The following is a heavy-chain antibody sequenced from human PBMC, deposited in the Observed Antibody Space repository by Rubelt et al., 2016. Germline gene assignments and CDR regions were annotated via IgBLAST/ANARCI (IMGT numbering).Heavy chain of an antibody. V-gene: IGHV1-2*06. J-gene: IGHJ5*02. CDR1: GYTFTNYA. D-gene: IGHD7-27*01. CDR3: ARVGIPTSLGWFDP. CDR2: INPNSGGT. Sequence: QVQLVQSGADVKKPGASVKVSCRASGYTFTNYAIHWVRQAPGQRPEWMGRINPNSGGTDYARKVQGRVTMTRDTSISTAYMEVSRLASDDTAVYYCARVGIPTSLGWFDPWGQGALVTVSS.